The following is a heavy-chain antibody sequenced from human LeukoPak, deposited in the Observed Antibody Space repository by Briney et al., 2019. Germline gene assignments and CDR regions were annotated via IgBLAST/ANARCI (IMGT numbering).Heavy chain of an antibody. J-gene: IGHJ4*02. Sequence: SETLSLTCTVSGGSISSSSYYWSWIRQPPGKGLEWIGEINHSGSTNYNPSLKSRVTISVDTSKNQFSLKLSSVTAADTAVYYCARKKGGKYAVPPPFDYWGQGTLVTVSS. CDR2: INHSGST. CDR1: GGSISSSSYY. V-gene: IGHV4-39*07. CDR3: ARKKGGKYAVPPPFDY. D-gene: IGHD2-2*01.